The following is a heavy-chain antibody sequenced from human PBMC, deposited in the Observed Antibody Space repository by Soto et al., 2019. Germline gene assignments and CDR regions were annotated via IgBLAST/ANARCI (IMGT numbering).Heavy chain of an antibody. CDR2: ISGSVV. D-gene: IGHD3-10*01. CDR3: ARDMDGSGSYYPTWLDP. Sequence: GGSLRLSCAASGFSFGNYVMNWVRQAPGKGLEWVSGISGSVVYYADSVKGRFTISRDNARNSLYLQMNSLRAANTAMFYCARDMDGSGSYYPTWLDPWGQGALVTVSS. CDR1: GFSFGNYV. J-gene: IGHJ5*02. V-gene: IGHV3-21*04.